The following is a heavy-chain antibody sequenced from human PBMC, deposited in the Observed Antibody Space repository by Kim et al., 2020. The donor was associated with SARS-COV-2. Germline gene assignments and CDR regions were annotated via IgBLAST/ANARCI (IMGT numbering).Heavy chain of an antibody. Sequence: GGSLRLSCAASGFTFSDYYMSWIRQAPGKGLEWVSYISSSSSYTNYADSVKGRFTISRENAKNSLYLQMNSLRAEDTAVYYCAGVGYDYVWGSYRDYYYYYGMDVWGQGTTGTVSS. CDR3: AGVGYDYVWGSYRDYYYYYGMDV. CDR1: GFTFSDYY. D-gene: IGHD3-16*02. V-gene: IGHV3-11*05. CDR2: ISSSSSYT. J-gene: IGHJ6*02.